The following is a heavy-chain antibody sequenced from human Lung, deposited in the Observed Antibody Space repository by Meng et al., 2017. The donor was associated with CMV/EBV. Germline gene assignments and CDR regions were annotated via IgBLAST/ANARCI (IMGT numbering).Heavy chain of an antibody. CDR1: GYKVTDYY. D-gene: IGHD3-22*01. Sequence: QVHLVQSGAEVKPPGASVKVSCEASGYKVTDYYIHWIRQAPGQGLEWMGRINPKTGGTSYAQKFQGRVTMTRETSISTIYMDLRRLTSDDTAVYFCARVTPGNDTGYYYPHFDYWGQGTLVTVSS. V-gene: IGHV1-2*06. CDR2: INPKTGGT. CDR3: ARVTPGNDTGYYYPHFDY. J-gene: IGHJ4*02.